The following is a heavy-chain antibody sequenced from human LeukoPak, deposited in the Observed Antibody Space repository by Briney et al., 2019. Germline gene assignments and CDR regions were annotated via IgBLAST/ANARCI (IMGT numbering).Heavy chain of an antibody. CDR3: AKDSYSKGDF. D-gene: IGHD6-13*01. J-gene: IGHJ4*02. CDR1: GFTFSSYS. CDR2: ISSSSSYI. Sequence: PGGSLRLSCAASGFTFSSYSMNWVRQAPGKGLEWVSSISSSSSYIYYADSEKGRFTISRDNAKNSLYLQMNSLRAEDTAVYYCAKDSYSKGDFWGQGVLVTVSS. V-gene: IGHV3-21*01.